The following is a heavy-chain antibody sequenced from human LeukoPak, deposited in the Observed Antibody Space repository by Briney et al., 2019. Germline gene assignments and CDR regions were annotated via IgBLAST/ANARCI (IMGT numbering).Heavy chain of an antibody. D-gene: IGHD6-13*01. CDR2: ISGDGGST. V-gene: IGHV3-43*02. CDR1: GFTFDDYA. J-gene: IGHJ4*02. Sequence: PGGSLRLSCAASGFTFDDYAMHWVRQAPGKGLEWVSLISGDGGSTYYADSVKGRFTISRDNSKNSLYLQMNSLRTKDTALYYCAKDTVVIAAAELDYWGQGTLVTVSS. CDR3: AKDTVVIAAAELDY.